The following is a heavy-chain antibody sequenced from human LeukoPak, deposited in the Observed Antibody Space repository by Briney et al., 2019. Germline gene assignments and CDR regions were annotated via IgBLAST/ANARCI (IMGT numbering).Heavy chain of an antibody. J-gene: IGHJ4*02. Sequence: SETLSLTCAVYGGSFSGYYWSWIRQPPGKGLEWIGEINHSGSTNYNPSLKSRVTISVGTSKNQFSLKLSSVTAADTAVYYCARASLGATLDYWGQGNLVTVSS. CDR2: INHSGST. CDR3: ARASLGATLDY. V-gene: IGHV4-34*01. CDR1: GGSFSGYY. D-gene: IGHD1-26*01.